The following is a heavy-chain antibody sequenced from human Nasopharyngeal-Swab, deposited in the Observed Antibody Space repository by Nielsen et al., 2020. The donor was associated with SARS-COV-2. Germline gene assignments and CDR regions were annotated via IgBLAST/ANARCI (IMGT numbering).Heavy chain of an antibody. CDR2: INHSGGT. D-gene: IGHD3-10*01. J-gene: IGHJ4*02. Sequence: TRSVHGGSFSGYYCSWIRQPPGKGLEWIGEINHSGGTKYNPSLKSRVTISVHTSKNQFSLKLSSVTAADTAVYYCARGFRGTMVRGLYDYWGQGTLVTVSS. CDR1: GGSFSGYY. CDR3: ARGFRGTMVRGLYDY. V-gene: IGHV4-34*01.